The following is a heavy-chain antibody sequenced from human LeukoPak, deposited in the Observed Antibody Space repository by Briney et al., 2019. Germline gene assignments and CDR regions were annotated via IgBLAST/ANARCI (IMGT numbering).Heavy chain of an antibody. CDR2: ISGSGGST. CDR3: ASGGVYGSGSYHSDY. CDR1: GFTFSSYA. V-gene: IGHV3-23*01. Sequence: GGSRRLSYAASGFTFSSYAISLVGQAPGNGLDSVSAISGSGGSTYYADSVKGRFTISRDNSKNTLYLQMNSLRAEDTAVYYCASGGVYGSGSYHSDYWGQGTLVTVSS. J-gene: IGHJ4*02. D-gene: IGHD3-10*01.